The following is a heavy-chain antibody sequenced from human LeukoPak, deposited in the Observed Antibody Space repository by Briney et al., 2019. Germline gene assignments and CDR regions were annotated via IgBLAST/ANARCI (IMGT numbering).Heavy chain of an antibody. D-gene: IGHD4-17*01. V-gene: IGHV1-2*02. CDR1: GYTFTGCY. CDR2: INPNSGGT. CDR3: ARANVDYGDYGDAFDI. J-gene: IGHJ3*02. Sequence: ASVKVSCNASGYTFTGCYMHWVRQAPGQGLEWMGWINPNSGGTNYAQKFQGRVTMTRDTSISTAYMELSRLRSDDTAVYYCARANVDYGDYGDAFDIWGQGTMVTVSS.